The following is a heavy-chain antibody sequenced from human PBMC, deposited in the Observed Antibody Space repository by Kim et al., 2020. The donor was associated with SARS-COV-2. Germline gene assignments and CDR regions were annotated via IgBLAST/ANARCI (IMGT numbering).Heavy chain of an antibody. CDR1: GFTFSDYY. V-gene: IGHV3-11*01. D-gene: IGHD6-13*01. CDR3: ARTLIYSSSWRFDP. Sequence: GGSLRLSCAASGFTFSDYYMSWIRQAPGKGLEWVSYISSSGSTIYYADSVKGRFTISRDNAKNSLYLQMNSLRAEDTAVYYCARTLIYSSSWRFDPWGQGTLVTVSS. CDR2: ISSSGSTI. J-gene: IGHJ5*02.